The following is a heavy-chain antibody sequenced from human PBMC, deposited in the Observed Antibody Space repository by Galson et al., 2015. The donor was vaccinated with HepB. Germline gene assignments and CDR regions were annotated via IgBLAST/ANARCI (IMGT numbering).Heavy chain of an antibody. D-gene: IGHD2-2*01. CDR1: GYTFTGYY. CDR2: INPNSGGT. CDR3: ARGPDRYCSSTSCYQPFDY. V-gene: IGHV1-2*02. Sequence: SVKVSCKASGYTFTGYYMHWVRQAPGQGLEWMGWINPNSGGTNYAQKFQDRVTMTRDTSISTAYMELSRLRSDDTAVYYCARGPDRYCSSTSCYQPFDYWGQGTLVTVSS. J-gene: IGHJ4*02.